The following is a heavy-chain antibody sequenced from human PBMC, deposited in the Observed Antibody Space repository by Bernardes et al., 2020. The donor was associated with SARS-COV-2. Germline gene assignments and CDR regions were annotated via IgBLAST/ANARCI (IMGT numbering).Heavy chain of an antibody. Sequence: SVKVSCKASGYTFTSYGISWVRQAPGQGLEWMGWISAYNGNTNYAQKLQGRVTMTTDTSTSTAYMELRSLRSDDTAVYYCARDVEDYYGSGSYYIGGGYWGQGTLVTVSS. V-gene: IGHV1-18*01. CDR3: ARDVEDYYGSGSYYIGGGY. CDR1: GYTFTSYG. J-gene: IGHJ4*02. D-gene: IGHD3-10*01. CDR2: ISAYNGNT.